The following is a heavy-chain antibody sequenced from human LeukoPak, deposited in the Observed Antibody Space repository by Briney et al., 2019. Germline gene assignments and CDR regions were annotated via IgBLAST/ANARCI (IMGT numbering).Heavy chain of an antibody. CDR1: GFTFSSYA. D-gene: IGHD3-10*01. CDR2: ISYDGSNK. J-gene: IGHJ3*02. Sequence: GRSLRLSCAASGFTFSSYAMHWVRQAPGKGLEWVAVISYDGSNKYYADSVKGRFTISRDNSKNTLYLQMNSLRAEDTAVYYCARDSIGEDDAFDIWGQGTMVTVSS. CDR3: ARDSIGEDDAFDI. V-gene: IGHV3-30-3*01.